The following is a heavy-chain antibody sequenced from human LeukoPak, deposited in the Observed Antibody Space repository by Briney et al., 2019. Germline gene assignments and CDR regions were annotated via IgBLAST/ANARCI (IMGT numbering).Heavy chain of an antibody. D-gene: IGHD1-26*01. V-gene: IGHV3-23*01. CDR1: GFTFSSYA. CDR2: ISGSGGST. Sequence: GGSLRLSCAASGFTFSSYARSWVRQAPGKGLEWVSAISGSGGSTYYADSVKGRFTISRDNSKNTLYLQMNSLRAEDTAVYYCARESGSGSYSEWNYLDYWGQGTLVTVSS. CDR3: ARESGSGSYSEWNYLDY. J-gene: IGHJ4*02.